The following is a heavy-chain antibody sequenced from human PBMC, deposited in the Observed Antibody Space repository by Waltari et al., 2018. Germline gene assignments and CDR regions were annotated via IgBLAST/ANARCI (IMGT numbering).Heavy chain of an antibody. D-gene: IGHD3-10*01. J-gene: IGHJ4*02. V-gene: IGHV3-48*02. Sequence: EVQLLASGGGLVPPGASLRLSCAASGLTFSRYSITWVRQSPGKGLECVSYISKTITTIHYADSVKGRFTISRDNAKNSVYLQMNSLRDEDTAMYYCTRGFASGIHYYWGQGTLVTVSS. CDR1: GLTFSRYS. CDR3: TRGFASGIHYY. CDR2: ISKTITTI.